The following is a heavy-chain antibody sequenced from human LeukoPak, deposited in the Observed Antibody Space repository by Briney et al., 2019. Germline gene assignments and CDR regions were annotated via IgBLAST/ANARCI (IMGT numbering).Heavy chain of an antibody. Sequence: SETLSLTCTVSGASISSYYWSWIRQPPGKGLEWIGYIYYSGSTNYNPSLKSRVTMSVDTSKNQFSLKLTSVTAADTAVYYCARDLPWGGRDAFDIWGQGTMVTVSS. J-gene: IGHJ3*02. V-gene: IGHV4-59*01. CDR1: GASISSYY. CDR3: ARDLPWGGRDAFDI. D-gene: IGHD3-16*01. CDR2: IYYSGST.